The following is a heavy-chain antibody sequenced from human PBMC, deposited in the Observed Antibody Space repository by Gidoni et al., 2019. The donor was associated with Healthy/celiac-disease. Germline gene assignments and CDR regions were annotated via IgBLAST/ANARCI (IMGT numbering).Heavy chain of an antibody. D-gene: IGHD2-21*01. Sequence: QVQLQQWGAGLLKPSETLSLTCAVYGGSFSGYYWSWIRQPPGKGLEWIGEINHSGSTNYNPSLKSRVTISVDTSKNQFSLKLSSVTAADTAVYYCARGWILWWRGGNHYFDYWGQGTLVTVSS. J-gene: IGHJ4*02. CDR3: ARGWILWWRGGNHYFDY. CDR1: GGSFSGYY. CDR2: INHSGST. V-gene: IGHV4-34*01.